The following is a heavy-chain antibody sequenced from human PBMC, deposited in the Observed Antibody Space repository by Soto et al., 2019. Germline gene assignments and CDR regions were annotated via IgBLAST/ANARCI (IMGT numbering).Heavy chain of an antibody. J-gene: IGHJ6*02. CDR3: ARKGRPDDSSGYLALDGMDV. D-gene: IGHD3-22*01. Sequence: SLRLSCAASGFTFSSYSMNWVRQAPGKGREWVSYISSSSSTIYYADSVKGRFTISRDNAKNSLYLQMNSLRDEDTAVYYCARKGRPDDSSGYLALDGMDVWGQGTTVTVSS. CDR1: GFTFSSYS. V-gene: IGHV3-48*02. CDR2: ISSSSSTI.